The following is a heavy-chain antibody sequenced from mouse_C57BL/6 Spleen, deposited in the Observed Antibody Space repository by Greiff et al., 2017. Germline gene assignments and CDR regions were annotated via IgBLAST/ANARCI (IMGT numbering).Heavy chain of an antibody. CDR1: GYTFTSYP. J-gene: IGHJ1*03. CDR3: ARRGYGSRDWYFDV. V-gene: IGHV1-47*01. D-gene: IGHD1-1*01. Sequence: QVQLQQSGAELVKPGASVKMSCKASGYTFTSYPIEWMKQNHGKSLEWIGNFHPYNDDTKYNEKFKGKATLTVEKSSSTVYLELSRLTSDDSAVYYCARRGYGSRDWYFDVWGTGTTVTVSS. CDR2: FHPYNDDT.